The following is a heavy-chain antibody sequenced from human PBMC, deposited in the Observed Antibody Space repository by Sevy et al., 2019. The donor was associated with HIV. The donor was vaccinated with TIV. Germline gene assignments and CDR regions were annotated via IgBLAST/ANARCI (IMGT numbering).Heavy chain of an antibody. J-gene: IGHJ4*02. CDR3: AKDLRYDYGDYEFDY. D-gene: IGHD4-17*01. Sequence: GGSLRLSCAASGFTFSSYAMSWVRQAPGKGLEWVSAISGSGGSTYYADSVKGRFTISRDNSKNTLYLQMNSLRAEDTAVYYCAKDLRYDYGDYEFDYWGQGTLVTVPS. V-gene: IGHV3-23*01. CDR2: ISGSGGST. CDR1: GFTFSSYA.